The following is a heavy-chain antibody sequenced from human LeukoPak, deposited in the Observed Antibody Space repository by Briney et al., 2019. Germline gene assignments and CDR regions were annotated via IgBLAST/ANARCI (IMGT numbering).Heavy chain of an antibody. D-gene: IGHD6-6*01. CDR3: ARDLVAARPFDY. J-gene: IGHJ4*02. CDR2: INPNSGGT. CDR1: GYTFTGYY. V-gene: IGHV1-2*02. Sequence: ASVKVSCKASGYTFTGYYMHWVRQAPGQGLEWMGWINPNSGGTNYAQKFQGRVTMTRDTSISTAYMELSRLRSDDTAVYYCARDLVAARPFDYWGQGTLVTVSS.